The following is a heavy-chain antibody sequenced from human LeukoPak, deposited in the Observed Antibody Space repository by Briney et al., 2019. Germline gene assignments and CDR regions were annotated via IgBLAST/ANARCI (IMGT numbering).Heavy chain of an antibody. Sequence: PSETLSLACTVSGDSINSGGYYWSWIRQHPGKGLEWIGYIYSSGSTYYNPSLKSRLTISLDTSKDQFTLKLSAVTAADTAVYCCARVAGDPYSSDHMVVDYWGQGTLVTVSS. CDR3: ARVAGDPYSSDHMVVDY. CDR1: GDSINSGGYY. CDR2: IYSSGST. V-gene: IGHV4-31*03. D-gene: IGHD6-19*01. J-gene: IGHJ4*02.